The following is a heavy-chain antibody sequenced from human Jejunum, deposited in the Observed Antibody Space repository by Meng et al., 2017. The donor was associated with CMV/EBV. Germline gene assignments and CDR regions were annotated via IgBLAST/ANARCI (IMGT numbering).Heavy chain of an antibody. CDR3: TTRYFGY. J-gene: IGHJ4*02. CDR2: IKTEADGETA. CDR1: GFNFRNYW. Sequence: SCAASGFNFRNYWMSWVRQAPGKGLEWVGRIKTEADGETADFGGTMKGRFTVSRDDSTNTLYLQMNSLQNDDTGIYYCTTRYFGYWGQGTLVTVSS. V-gene: IGHV3-15*01.